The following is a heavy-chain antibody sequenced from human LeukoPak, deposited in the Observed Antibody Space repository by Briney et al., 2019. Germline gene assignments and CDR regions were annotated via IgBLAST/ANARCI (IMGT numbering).Heavy chain of an antibody. D-gene: IGHD3-22*01. J-gene: IGHJ4*02. CDR1: GYSFTSYW. Sequence: GESLKISCKGSGYSFTSYWIGWVRQMPGKGLEWMGIIYPGDSDTRYSPSFQGQVTISADKSISTAYLQWSSLKASGTAMYYCARGDLTYYYDSSARGVDYWGQGTLVTVSS. CDR2: IYPGDSDT. CDR3: ARGDLTYYYDSSARGVDY. V-gene: IGHV5-51*01.